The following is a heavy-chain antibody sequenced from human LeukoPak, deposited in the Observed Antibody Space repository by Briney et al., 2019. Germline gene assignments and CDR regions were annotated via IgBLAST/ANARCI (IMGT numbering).Heavy chain of an antibody. CDR2: ISSSSSTI. CDR3: ARDGSYPPYYYYMDV. Sequence: GGSLRLSCAASRFTFSSYSMNWVRQAPGKGLEWVSYISSSSSTIYYADSVKGRFTISRDNAKNSLYLQMNSLRAEDTAVYYCARDGSYPPYYYYMDVWGKGTTVTVSS. CDR1: RFTFSSYS. V-gene: IGHV3-48*01. D-gene: IGHD6-19*01. J-gene: IGHJ6*03.